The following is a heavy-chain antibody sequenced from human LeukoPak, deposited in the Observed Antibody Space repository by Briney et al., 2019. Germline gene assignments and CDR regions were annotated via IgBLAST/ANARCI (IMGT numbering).Heavy chain of an antibody. CDR2: INAGNGNT. CDR3: ARNYGSGSYYNP. Sequence: GSVKVSCKASGYTFTSYAMHWVRQAPGQRLEWMGWINAGNGNTKYSQKFQGRVTITRDTSASTAYMELSSLRSEDTAVYYCARNYGSGSYYNPWGQGTLVTVSS. J-gene: IGHJ4*02. D-gene: IGHD3-10*01. CDR1: GYTFTSYA. V-gene: IGHV1-3*01.